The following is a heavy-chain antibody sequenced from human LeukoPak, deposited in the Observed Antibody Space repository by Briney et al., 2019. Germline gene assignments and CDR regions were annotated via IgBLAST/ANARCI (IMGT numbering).Heavy chain of an antibody. D-gene: IGHD3-3*01. CDR1: GFTFDDYA. CDR2: ISWNSGSI. Sequence: GGSLRLSCAASGFTFDDYAMHWVRQAPGKGLEWVSGISWNSGSIGYADSVKGRFTLSRDNAKNSLYLQMNSLRAEDTALYYCAKDAYDFWSGTRTNWFDPWGQGTLVTVSS. CDR3: AKDAYDFWSGTRTNWFDP. J-gene: IGHJ5*02. V-gene: IGHV3-9*01.